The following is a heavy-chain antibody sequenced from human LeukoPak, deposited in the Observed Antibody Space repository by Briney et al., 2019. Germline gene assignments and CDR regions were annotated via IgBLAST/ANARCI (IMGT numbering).Heavy chain of an antibody. Sequence: GGSLRLSCAASGFTFSSFEMKWVRQAPGKGLEGVSYISSGGSTIYYADSVKGGFTISRDNPKNSLYLQLNSLRAEDTAVYYCARWAGYYDFWSGYVTGRYFDYWGQGTLVTVSS. J-gene: IGHJ4*02. CDR1: GFTFSSFE. CDR2: ISSGGSTI. D-gene: IGHD3-3*01. V-gene: IGHV3-48*03. CDR3: ARWAGYYDFWSGYVTGRYFDY.